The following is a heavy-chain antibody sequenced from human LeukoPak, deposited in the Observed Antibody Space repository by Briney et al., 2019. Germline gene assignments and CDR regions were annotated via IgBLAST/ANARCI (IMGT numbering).Heavy chain of an antibody. CDR1: GGSFSGYY. J-gene: IGHJ5*02. D-gene: IGHD1-26*01. CDR3: AGGATFWFDP. V-gene: IGHV4-34*01. CDR2: INHSGST. Sequence: SETLSLTCAVYGGSFSGYYWSWIRQPPGKGLEWIGEINHSGSTNYNPSFKSRVTISVDTSKNQFSLKLSSVTAADTAVYYCAGGATFWFDPWGQGTLVTVSA.